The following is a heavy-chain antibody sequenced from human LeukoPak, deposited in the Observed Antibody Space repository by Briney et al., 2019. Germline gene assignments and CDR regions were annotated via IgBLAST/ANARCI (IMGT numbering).Heavy chain of an antibody. Sequence: GASVKVSCKASSYIFSNYVINWVRQAPGQGLEWMGWIGDYNGNTNYAEKVQGRATMTTDPSTSTAYMELRSLTSEDTAVYYCARGRYCSSARCYAGAEYLQHWGQGTLVTVSS. V-gene: IGHV1-18*01. CDR3: ARGRYCSSARCYAGAEYLQH. D-gene: IGHD2-2*01. CDR1: SYIFSNYV. J-gene: IGHJ1*01. CDR2: IGDYNGNT.